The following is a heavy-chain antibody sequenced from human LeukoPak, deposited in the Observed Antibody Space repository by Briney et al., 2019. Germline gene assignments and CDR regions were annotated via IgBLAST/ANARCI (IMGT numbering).Heavy chain of an antibody. CDR3: ARDGGHCTNGVCYPYYFDY. CDR2: IKQDGSEK. CDR1: GFTFSSYW. J-gene: IGHJ4*02. D-gene: IGHD2-8*01. Sequence: GGSLRLSCAASGFTFSSYWMSWVRQAPGKGLEWVANIKQDGSEKYYVDSVKGRFTISRDNAKNSLYLQMNSLRAEETAVYYCARDGGHCTNGVCYPYYFDYWGQGTLVTVSS. V-gene: IGHV3-7*01.